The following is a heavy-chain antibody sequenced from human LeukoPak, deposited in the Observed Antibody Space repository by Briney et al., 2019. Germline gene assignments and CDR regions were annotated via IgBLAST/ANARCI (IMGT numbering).Heavy chain of an antibody. D-gene: IGHD6-25*01. CDR1: GFTFSSYA. CDR2: ISGSGGST. V-gene: IGHV3-23*01. CDR3: AKIRDSSGLLNDAFDI. Sequence: GGSLRLSCAASGFTFSSYAMSWVRQAPGKGLEWVSDISGSGGSTYYADSVKGRFTISRDSYKNTLYLQMNRLRAEDTAVYYFAKIRDSSGLLNDAFDIWGQGTMVTVSS. J-gene: IGHJ3*02.